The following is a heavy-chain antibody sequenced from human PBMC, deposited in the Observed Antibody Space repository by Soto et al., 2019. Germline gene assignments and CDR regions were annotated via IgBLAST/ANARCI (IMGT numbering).Heavy chain of an antibody. J-gene: IGHJ4*02. CDR2: ISAYNGNT. V-gene: IGHV1-18*01. Sequence: ASVKVSCKASGYTFTSYRISWVRQAPGQRLEWMGWISAYNGNTNYAQKLQGRVTISRDNSKNTVYLQMNSLRLEDTAVYYCARGPSYSDSYFEHWGQGTLVTVSS. CDR1: GYTFTSYR. CDR3: ARGPSYSDSYFEH. D-gene: IGHD4-17*01.